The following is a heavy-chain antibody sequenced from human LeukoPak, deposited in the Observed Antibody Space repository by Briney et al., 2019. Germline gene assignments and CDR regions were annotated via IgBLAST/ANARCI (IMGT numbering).Heavy chain of an antibody. D-gene: IGHD3-9*01. CDR1: GVSISSYY. V-gene: IGHV4-59*01. CDR2: IYYSGST. CDR3: ASGRQYYDILTGYYNEYYFDY. J-gene: IGHJ4*02. Sequence: SETLSLTCTVSGVSISSYYWSWIRQPPGKGLEWIGYIYYSGSTNYNPSLKSRGTISVDTSKNQFSLTLSSVTAADTAVYYCASGRQYYDILTGYYNEYYFDYWGQGTLVTVSS.